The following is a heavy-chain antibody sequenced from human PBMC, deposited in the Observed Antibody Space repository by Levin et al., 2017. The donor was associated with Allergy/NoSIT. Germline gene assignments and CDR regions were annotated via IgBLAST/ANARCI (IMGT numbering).Heavy chain of an antibody. J-gene: IGHJ4*02. CDR1: GFTFSSFG. Sequence: GGSLRLSCAASGFTFSSFGMHWVRQTPGKGLEWVSVIWFDGSQKFYADSVKGRFTISRDNSKNTLYLQMNSLRVDDTAVYYCTRGGDAFDYWGQGTLVTVSS. D-gene: IGHD2-21*02. CDR3: TRGGDAFDY. CDR2: IWFDGSQK. V-gene: IGHV3-33*01.